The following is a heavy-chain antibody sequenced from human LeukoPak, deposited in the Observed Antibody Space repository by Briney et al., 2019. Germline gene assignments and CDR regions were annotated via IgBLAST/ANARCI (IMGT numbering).Heavy chain of an antibody. J-gene: IGHJ4*02. D-gene: IGHD5-24*01. CDR1: GGTFSSYA. Sequence: ASVKVSCKASGGTFSSYAISWVRQAPGQGLEGMGGIIPIFGTANYAQKFQGRVTVTADESTSTAYMELSSLRSEDTAVYYCARGVPRDGYNMYYFDYWGQGTLVTVSS. CDR3: ARGVPRDGYNMYYFDY. V-gene: IGHV1-69*13. CDR2: IIPIFGTA.